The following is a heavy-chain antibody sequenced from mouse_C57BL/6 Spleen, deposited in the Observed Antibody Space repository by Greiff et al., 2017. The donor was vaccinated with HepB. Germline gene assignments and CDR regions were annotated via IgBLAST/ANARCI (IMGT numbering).Heavy chain of an antibody. CDR1: GFTFSSYG. J-gene: IGHJ2*01. D-gene: IGHD2-1*01. Sequence: DVKLVESGGDLVKPGGSLKLSCAASGFTFSSYGMSWVRQTPDKRLEWVATISSGGSYTYYPDSVKGRFTISRDNAKNTLYLQMSSLKSEDTAMYYCARSGNYYFDYWGQGTTLTVSS. CDR2: ISSGGSYT. CDR3: ARSGNYYFDY. V-gene: IGHV5-6*02.